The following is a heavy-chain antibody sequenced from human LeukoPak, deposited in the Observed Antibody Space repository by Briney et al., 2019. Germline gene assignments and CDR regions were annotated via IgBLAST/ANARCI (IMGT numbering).Heavy chain of an antibody. Sequence: SVKVSCKASGGTFSSYAISWVRQAPGQGLEWMGGIIPIFGTANYAQKFQGRVTITADESTSTAYMELSSLRSEDTVVYYCARPGRGYSGYGYWGQGTLVTVSS. CDR1: GGTFSSYA. CDR3: ARPGRGYSGYGY. CDR2: IIPIFGTA. D-gene: IGHD5-12*01. V-gene: IGHV1-69*13. J-gene: IGHJ4*02.